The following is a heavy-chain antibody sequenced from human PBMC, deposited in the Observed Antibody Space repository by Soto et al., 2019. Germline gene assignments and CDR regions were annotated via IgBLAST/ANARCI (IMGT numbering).Heavy chain of an antibody. CDR3: ATNRDYGDYRGSFDY. D-gene: IGHD4-17*01. CDR2: IWYDGSNK. J-gene: IGHJ4*02. Sequence: VAVIWYDGSNKYYADSVKGRFTISRDNSKNTLYLQMNSLRAEDTAVYYCATNRDYGDYRGSFDYWGQGTLVTVSS. V-gene: IGHV3-33*01.